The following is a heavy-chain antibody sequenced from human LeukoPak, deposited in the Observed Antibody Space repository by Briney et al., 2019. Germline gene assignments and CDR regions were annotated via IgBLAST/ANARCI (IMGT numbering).Heavy chain of an antibody. CDR1: GFTFSSYA. D-gene: IGHD3-16*01. Sequence: GGSLRLSCAASGFTFSSYAMSWVRQGPGKGLEWVSAISGSGGSTYYADSVKGRFTISRDNSKNTLYLQMNSLRAEDTAVYYCARRGIDEDFDYWGQGTLVTVSS. CDR3: ARRGIDEDFDY. CDR2: ISGSGGST. V-gene: IGHV3-23*01. J-gene: IGHJ4*02.